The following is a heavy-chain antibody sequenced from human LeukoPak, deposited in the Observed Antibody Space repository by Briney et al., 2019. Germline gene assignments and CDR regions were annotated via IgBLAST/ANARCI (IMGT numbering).Heavy chain of an antibody. D-gene: IGHD3-3*01. CDR2: IYYSEST. J-gene: IGHJ2*01. Sequence: SETLSLTCTVSGGSISSYYWSWIRQPPGKGLEWIGYIYYSESTNYNPSLKSRVTISVDTSKNQFSLKLSSVTAADTAVYYCAREYDFWSGYYWYFDLWGRGTLVTVSS. CDR3: AREYDFWSGYYWYFDL. V-gene: IGHV4-59*01. CDR1: GGSISSYY.